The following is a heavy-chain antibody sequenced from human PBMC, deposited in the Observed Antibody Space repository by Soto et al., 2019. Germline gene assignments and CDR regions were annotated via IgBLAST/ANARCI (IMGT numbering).Heavy chain of an antibody. CDR1: GFTFSSYG. J-gene: IGHJ6*02. D-gene: IGHD6-13*01. V-gene: IGHV3-33*01. CDR2: IWYDGSNK. Sequence: GGSLRLSCAASGFTFSSYGMHWVRQAPGKGLEWVAVIWYDGSNKYYADSVKGRFTISRDNSKNTLYLQMNSLRAEDTAVYYCARVGLTAAGYYYGMDVWGQGTTVTVSS. CDR3: ARVGLTAAGYYYGMDV.